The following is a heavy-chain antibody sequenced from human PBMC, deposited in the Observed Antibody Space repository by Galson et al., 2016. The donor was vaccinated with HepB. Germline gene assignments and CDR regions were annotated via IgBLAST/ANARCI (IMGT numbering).Heavy chain of an antibody. Sequence: SLRLSCAASGLTFSRFGMHWVRQAPGKGLEWVADVWFDGSKQYYADSVKGRFTISRDNSENIVYLHMNSLRAEDTAVYYCARDGGSATDVRFDSWGQGTLVTVSS. V-gene: IGHV3-33*01. CDR3: ARDGGSATDVRFDS. CDR1: GLTFSRFG. J-gene: IGHJ4*02. D-gene: IGHD2-15*01. CDR2: VWFDGSKQ.